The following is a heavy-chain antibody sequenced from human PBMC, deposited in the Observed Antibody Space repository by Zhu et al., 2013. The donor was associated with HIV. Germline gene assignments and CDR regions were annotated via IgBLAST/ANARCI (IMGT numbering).Heavy chain of an antibody. CDR3: ARDHYDILYWFDP. D-gene: IGHD3-9*01. CDR2: INAGNGNT. V-gene: IGHV1-3*01. J-gene: IGHJ5*02. CDR1: GYTFTSYA. Sequence: QVQLVQSGAEVKKPGASVKVSCKASGYTFTSYAMHWVRQAPGQRLEWMGWINAGNGNTKYSQKFQGRVTITRDTSASTAYMELSSLRSEDTAVYYCARDHYDILYWFDPWGQGTLVTVSS.